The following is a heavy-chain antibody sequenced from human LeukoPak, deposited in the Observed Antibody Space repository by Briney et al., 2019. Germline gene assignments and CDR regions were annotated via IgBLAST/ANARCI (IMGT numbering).Heavy chain of an antibody. D-gene: IGHD6-19*01. CDR1: GFTFSSYG. CDR2: ISYDGSNK. CDR3: ATLVHQSVAGTDYFDY. Sequence: GGSQRLSCAASGFTFSSYGTHWARQAPGKGLEWVAVISYDGSNKYYADSVKGRFTISRDNSKNTLYLQMNSLRAEDTAVYYCATLVHQSVAGTDYFDYWGQGTLVTVSS. J-gene: IGHJ4*02. V-gene: IGHV3-30*03.